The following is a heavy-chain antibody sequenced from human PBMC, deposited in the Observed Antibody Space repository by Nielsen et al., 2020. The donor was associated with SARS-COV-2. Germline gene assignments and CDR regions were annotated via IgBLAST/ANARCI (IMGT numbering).Heavy chain of an antibody. CDR3: ATRLLWFGESIS. CDR1: GFTVSSNY. V-gene: IGHV3-53*01. Sequence: GESLKISCAASGFTVSSNYMSWVRQAPGKGLEWVSVIYSGGSTYYADSVKGRFTISRDNSKNTLYLQMNSLRAEDTAVYYCATRLLWFGESISWGQGTLVTVSS. D-gene: IGHD3-10*01. J-gene: IGHJ4*02. CDR2: IYSGGST.